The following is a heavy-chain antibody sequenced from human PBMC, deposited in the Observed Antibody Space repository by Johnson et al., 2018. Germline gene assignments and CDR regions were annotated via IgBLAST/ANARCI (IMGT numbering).Heavy chain of an antibody. J-gene: IGHJ1*01. CDR3: ARGLYGDYGDVEYFQH. CDR1: GFTLSSYW. V-gene: IGHV3-7*01. CDR2: INQDGSEK. D-gene: IGHD4-17*01. Sequence: EVQLWESGGGLVEPGGSLRLSCAVSGFTLSSYWMSWVRQAPGKGLEWVANINQDGSEKYYVDYVKGRFTLSRDNAKNSLYLHMNSLRAEDTAVYYCARGLYGDYGDVEYFQHWGQGTLVTVSS.